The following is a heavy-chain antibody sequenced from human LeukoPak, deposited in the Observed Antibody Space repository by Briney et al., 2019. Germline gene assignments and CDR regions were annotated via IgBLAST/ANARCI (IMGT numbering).Heavy chain of an antibody. D-gene: IGHD2-2*01. CDR1: GYTFTSYA. CDR3: ARDLGYCSSTSCYASGY. V-gene: IGHV1-3*01. Sequence: GASVKVSCKASGYTFTSYAMHWVRQAPGQRLEWMGWINAGNGNTKYSQKFQGRVTITRDTSASTAYMELSSLRSDDTAVYYCARDLGYCSSTSCYASGYWGQGTLVTVSS. J-gene: IGHJ4*02. CDR2: INAGNGNT.